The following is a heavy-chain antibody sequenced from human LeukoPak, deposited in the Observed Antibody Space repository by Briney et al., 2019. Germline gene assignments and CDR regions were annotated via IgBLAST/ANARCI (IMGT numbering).Heavy chain of an antibody. CDR3: ARDGRYSYIDY. D-gene: IGHD5-18*01. V-gene: IGHV3-30*03. Sequence: GGSLRLSCAASGFTFSSYAMSWVRQAPGKGLEWVAVISYDGSNKYYVDSVKGRFTISRDNSKNTLYLQMNSLRAEDTAVYNCARDGRYSYIDYWGQGTLVTVSS. CDR2: ISYDGSNK. J-gene: IGHJ4*02. CDR1: GFTFSSYA.